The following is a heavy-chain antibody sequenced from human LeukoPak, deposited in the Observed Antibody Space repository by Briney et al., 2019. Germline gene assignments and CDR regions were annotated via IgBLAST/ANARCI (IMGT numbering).Heavy chain of an antibody. CDR2: INPNSGST. V-gene: IGHV1-2*02. CDR3: ARDRTYYYDSSGYLFDY. Sequence: GASVKVSCKASGYTFTSYGISWVRQAPGQGLEWMGWINPNSGSTNYAQKFQGRVTMTRDTSISTAYMELSRLRSDDTAVYYCARDRTYYYDSSGYLFDYWGQGTLVTVSS. D-gene: IGHD3-22*01. CDR1: GYTFTSYG. J-gene: IGHJ4*02.